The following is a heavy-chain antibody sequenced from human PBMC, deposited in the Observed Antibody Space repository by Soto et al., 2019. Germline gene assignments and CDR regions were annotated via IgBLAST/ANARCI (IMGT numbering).Heavy chain of an antibody. V-gene: IGHV4-34*01. Sequence: SGTLSLTCAVYGGFFSGYYWSWVRQPPGKGLEWIGEINHSGSTNYDPSLKSRVTISVDTSKNQFSLKLSSVTAADTAVYYFARGPITTNPRFDPWGQGTLVTGSS. D-gene: IGHD3-22*01. J-gene: IGHJ5*02. CDR1: GGFFSGYY. CDR2: INHSGST. CDR3: ARGPITTNPRFDP.